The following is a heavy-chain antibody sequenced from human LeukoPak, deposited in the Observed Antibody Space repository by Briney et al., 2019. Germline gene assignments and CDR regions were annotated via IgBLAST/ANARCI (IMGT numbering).Heavy chain of an antibody. CDR3: ARDLRIVSGSYLDY. D-gene: IGHD1-26*01. V-gene: IGHV3-48*03. J-gene: IGHJ4*02. CDR1: GFTFSSYE. CDR2: ISSSGSTI. Sequence: GGSLRLSCAASGFTFSSYEMNWVRQAPGKGLEWVSYISSSGSTIYYADSVKGRFISSRDNTKNSLYLQMNSLRAEDTAIYYCARDLRIVSGSYLDYWGQGTLVTVSS.